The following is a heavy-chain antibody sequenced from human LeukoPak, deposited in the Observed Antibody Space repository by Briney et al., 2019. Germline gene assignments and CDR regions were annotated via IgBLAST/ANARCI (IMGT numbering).Heavy chain of an antibody. CDR2: IYTSGST. J-gene: IGHJ4*02. Sequence: SETLSLTCAVYGGSFSGYYWSWIRQPAGKGLEWIGRIYTSGSTNYNPSLKSRVTISVDTSKNQFSLKLSSVTAADTAVYYCARVRDYYYDSSGYSNYFDYWGQGTLVTVSS. D-gene: IGHD3-22*01. CDR1: GGSFSGYY. CDR3: ARVRDYYYDSSGYSNYFDY. V-gene: IGHV4-59*10.